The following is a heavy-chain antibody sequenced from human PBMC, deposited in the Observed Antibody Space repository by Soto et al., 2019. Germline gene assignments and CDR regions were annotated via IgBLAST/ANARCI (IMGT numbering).Heavy chain of an antibody. CDR3: ARQVRSRYCTNGVCFNYFDY. D-gene: IGHD2-8*01. CDR2: IIPIFGTA. J-gene: IGHJ4*02. Sequence: QVQLVQSGAEVKKPGSSVKVSCKASGGTFSSFTISWVRQAPGQGLEWMGEIIPIFGTANYAQKFQGRVTISADESTSTAYMELSSLTSEDTAVYYSARQVRSRYCTNGVCFNYFDYWGQGTLVTVSS. V-gene: IGHV1-69*01. CDR1: GGTFSSFT.